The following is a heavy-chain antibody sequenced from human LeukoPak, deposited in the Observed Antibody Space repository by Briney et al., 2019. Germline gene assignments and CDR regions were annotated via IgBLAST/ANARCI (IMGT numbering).Heavy chain of an antibody. Sequence: GGSLRLSCAGSGFTFGTNSMSWVRQAPGKGLEWISYISSGGSTIYYADSVKGRFTISRDNAKNPLYLQMNSLRAEDTAVYYCARDGGGYSYGVAYWGQGTLVTVSS. V-gene: IGHV3-48*01. J-gene: IGHJ4*02. CDR3: ARDGGGYSYGVAY. CDR2: ISSGGSTI. D-gene: IGHD5-18*01. CDR1: GFTFGTNS.